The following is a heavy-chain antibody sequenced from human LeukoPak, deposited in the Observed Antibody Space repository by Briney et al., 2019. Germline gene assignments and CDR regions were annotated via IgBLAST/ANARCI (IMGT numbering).Heavy chain of an antibody. V-gene: IGHV3-30-3*01. CDR1: GFTVSSYA. CDR3: AREEGY. J-gene: IGHJ4*02. CDR2: ISYDGSNK. Sequence: GRSLRLSCAASGFTVSSYAMHWVRQAPGKGLEWVAVISYDGSNKYYADSVKGRFTISRDNSKNTLYLQMNSLRAEDTAVYYCAREEGYWGQGTLVTVSS.